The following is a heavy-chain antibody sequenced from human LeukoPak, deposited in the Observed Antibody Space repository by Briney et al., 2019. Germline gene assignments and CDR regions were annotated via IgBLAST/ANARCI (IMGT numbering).Heavy chain of an antibody. J-gene: IGHJ3*02. D-gene: IGHD6-19*01. CDR1: GFTFSSYW. CDR2: IKQDGSEK. CDR3: ARGGSSDWYENAFDI. Sequence: GGSLRLSCVASGFTFSSYWMSWVRQAPGKGLEWVANIKQDGSEKYYVDSVKGRFTISRDNAKNSLYLHMNSLRAEDTAVYYCARGGSSDWYENAFDIWGQGTMVTVSS. V-gene: IGHV3-7*01.